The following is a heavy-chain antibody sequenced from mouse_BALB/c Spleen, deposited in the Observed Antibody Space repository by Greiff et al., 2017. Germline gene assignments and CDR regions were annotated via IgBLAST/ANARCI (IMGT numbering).Heavy chain of an antibody. J-gene: IGHJ4*01. CDR3: ARSGNYVGAMDY. CDR1: GYAFSSYW. V-gene: IGHV1-80*01. Sequence: QVQLKQSGAELVRPGSSVKISCKASGYAFSSYWMNWVKQRPGQGLEWIGQIYPGDGDTNYNGKFKGKATLTADKSSSTAYMQLSSLTSEDSAVYFCARSGNYVGAMDYWGQGTSVTVSS. D-gene: IGHD2-1*01. CDR2: IYPGDGDT.